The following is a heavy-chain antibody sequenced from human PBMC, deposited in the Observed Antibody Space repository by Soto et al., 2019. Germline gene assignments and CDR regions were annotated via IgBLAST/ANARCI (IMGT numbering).Heavy chain of an antibody. CDR3: AHRETSAWSSLNWFDP. CDR2: IHWNDDK. D-gene: IGHD2-2*01. J-gene: IGHJ5*02. Sequence: SFPTLVNPTQTLTLTCSFSGFSLKTSGVGVGWIRQPPGKALEWLALIHWNDDKRYSPSLKSRLTITKDTSKNQVVLTMTNMDPLDTATYRCAHRETSAWSSLNWFDPWGQGTLVTVSS. V-gene: IGHV2-5*01. CDR1: GFSLKTSGVG.